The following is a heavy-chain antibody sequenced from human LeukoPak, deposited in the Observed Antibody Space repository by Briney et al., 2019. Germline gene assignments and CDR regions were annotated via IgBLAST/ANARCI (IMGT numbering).Heavy chain of an antibody. V-gene: IGHV3-53*01. CDR3: ASRGTLGYCTNGVCYNPDI. CDR2: IYSGGST. D-gene: IGHD2-8*01. J-gene: IGHJ3*02. Sequence: GGSLRLSCAASGFTVSSNYMSWVRQAPGKGLEGVSVIYSGGSTYYADSVKGRFTISRDSSKNTLYLQMNSLRAEDTAVYYCASRGTLGYCTNGVCYNPDIWGQGTMVTVSS. CDR1: GFTVSSNY.